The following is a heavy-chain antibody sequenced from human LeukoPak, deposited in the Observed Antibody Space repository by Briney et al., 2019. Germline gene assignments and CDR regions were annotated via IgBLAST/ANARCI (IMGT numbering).Heavy chain of an antibody. CDR3: AKEGDWNLDY. V-gene: IGHV3-7*04. Sequence: PGGSLRLSCVASDFNSRSSWMDWVCQAPGKGLEWVANIRGDGSEKNYVDSVKGRFSISRDNAKNSLYLEMNSLRAEDTGVYYCAKEGDWNLDYWGQGALVTVSS. CDR1: DFNSRSSW. D-gene: IGHD1-1*01. CDR2: IRGDGSEK. J-gene: IGHJ4*02.